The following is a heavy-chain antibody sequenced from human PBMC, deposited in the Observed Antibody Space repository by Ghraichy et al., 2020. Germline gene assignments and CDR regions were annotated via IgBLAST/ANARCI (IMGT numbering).Heavy chain of an antibody. CDR3: AKEDYGGNSEVDDSFDI. D-gene: IGHD4-23*01. CDR1: DFTPETHV. Sequence: GGSLRLSCAASDFTPETHVMSWVRQAPGKGLQWVSTISGVGDSSYYADSVKGRFTISRDRSKNTLYLQMNSLRSEDTAVYYCAKEDYGGNSEVDDSFDIWGQGTMVTVSS. CDR2: ISGVGDSS. J-gene: IGHJ3*02. V-gene: IGHV3-23*01.